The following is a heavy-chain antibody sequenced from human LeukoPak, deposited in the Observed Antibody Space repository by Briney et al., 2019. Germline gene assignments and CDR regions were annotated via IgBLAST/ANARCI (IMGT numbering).Heavy chain of an antibody. Sequence: GGSLRLSCAASGFTLKNYAMSWVRQPRGKGVEWVSGIGYTGDSTFYADSVKGRFTVSRDSSKNTLFLHMNSLRAEDTALYYCAKSATVDAAFDIWGQGTMVTVSS. CDR1: GFTLKNYA. J-gene: IGHJ3*02. CDR2: IGYTGDST. CDR3: AKSATVDAAFDI. D-gene: IGHD4-23*01. V-gene: IGHV3-23*01.